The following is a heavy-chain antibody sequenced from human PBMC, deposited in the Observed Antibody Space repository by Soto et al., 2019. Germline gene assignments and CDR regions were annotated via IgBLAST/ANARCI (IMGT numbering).Heavy chain of an antibody. V-gene: IGHV4-31*03. D-gene: IGHD2-21*02. Sequence: QVQLQESGPGLVRPSQTLSLTCTVSGGSISSGGYYWSWIRQPPGKGLEWIGYINYSGTTHYNPSLYSRITISVDPSKTQFSWKLSAVTAADTAAYYCAREGVLAYCGGDCSNWYFDLWGRGTRVTVSS. CDR3: AREGVLAYCGGDCSNWYFDL. CDR1: GGSISSGGYY. CDR2: INYSGTT. J-gene: IGHJ2*01.